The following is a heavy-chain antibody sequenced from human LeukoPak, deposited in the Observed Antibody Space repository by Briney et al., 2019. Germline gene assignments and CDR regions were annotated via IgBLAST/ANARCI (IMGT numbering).Heavy chain of an antibody. CDR3: ASHPLRSGWTWFDP. CDR1: GAAISSSSYY. D-gene: IGHD3/OR15-3a*01. V-gene: IGHV4-39*01. J-gene: IGHJ5*02. CDR2: IYSSGIT. Sequence: TPSETLSLTCTVSGAAISSSSYYWGWLRQPPGKGLEWIGSIYSSGITYYNPSLKSRVTISVDTSKNQFSLKLTSVTAADTAVYYCASHPLRSGWTWFDPWGQGTLVTVSS.